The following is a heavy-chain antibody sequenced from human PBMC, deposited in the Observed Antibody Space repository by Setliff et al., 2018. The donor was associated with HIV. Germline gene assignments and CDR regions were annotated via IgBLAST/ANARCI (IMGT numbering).Heavy chain of an antibody. D-gene: IGHD3-10*01. CDR3: VGGSGIDRYDY. Sequence: GGSLRLSCAASGVTLYNNYMDWVRQAPGKGLEWVGRIRNGNRYSTEYAASAKGRFIISRDDSENSLSLQMNSLKTEDTAVYYCVGGSGIDRYDYWGRGTLVTVSS. J-gene: IGHJ4*02. CDR1: GVTLYNNY. CDR2: IRNGNRYST. V-gene: IGHV3-72*01.